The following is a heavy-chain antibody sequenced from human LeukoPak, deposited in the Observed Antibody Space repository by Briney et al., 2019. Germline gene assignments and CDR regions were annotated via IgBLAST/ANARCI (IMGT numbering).Heavy chain of an antibody. D-gene: IGHD1-26*01. CDR2: IYYSGST. J-gene: IGHJ3*02. CDR1: GGSISSYY. Sequence: NPSETLSLTCTVSGGSISSYYWSWIRQPPGKGLEWIGYIYYSGSTNYNPSLKSRVTISVDTSKNQFSLKLSSVTAADTAVYYCARWAQGVVGAFDIWGQGTMVTVSS. V-gene: IGHV4-59*08. CDR3: ARWAQGVVGAFDI.